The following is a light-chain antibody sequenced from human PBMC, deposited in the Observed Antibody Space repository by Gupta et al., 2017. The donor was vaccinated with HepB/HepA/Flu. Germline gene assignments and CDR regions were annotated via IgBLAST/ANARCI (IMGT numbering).Light chain of an antibody. CDR2: DTS. CDR3: QQRSNRPLT. J-gene: IGKJ4*01. CDR1: QSVSIY. Sequence: DIVLTQSPATLSLSPGERATLSCRASQSVSIYLAWYQQKPGQPPRFLIYDTSNRATGIPARFSGRGSGTDFTLTISSLEPEDFAVYYCQQRSNRPLTFGEGSKVEIK. V-gene: IGKV3-11*01.